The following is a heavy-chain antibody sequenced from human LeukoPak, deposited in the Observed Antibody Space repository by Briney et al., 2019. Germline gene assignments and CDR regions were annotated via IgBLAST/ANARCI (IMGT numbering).Heavy chain of an antibody. CDR2: INSNGET. CDR1: TGSIRGDGYY. D-gene: IGHD3-9*01. V-gene: IGHV4-31*03. Sequence: PSQTLSLTCTVSTGSIRGDGYYWSWIRQHPGKGLEWLGHINSNGETHYNPSLKSRLTISVDTSKSQFSLELSSATAADTAVYYCARADLAGYQEDFDFRGQGALVTVSS. J-gene: IGHJ4*02. CDR3: ARADLAGYQEDFDF.